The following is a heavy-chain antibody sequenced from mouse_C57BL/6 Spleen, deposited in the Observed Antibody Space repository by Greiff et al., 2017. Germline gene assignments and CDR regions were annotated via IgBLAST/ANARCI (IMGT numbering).Heavy chain of an antibody. Sequence: VQLKQSGPVLVKPGASVKMSCKASGYTFTDYYLNWVKQSHGKSLEWIGVINPYNGGTSYNQKFKGKATLTVDQSSSTAYMELNSLTSEDSAVYYCANPPNYYCSSYWYVDVWGTGTTVTVSS. D-gene: IGHD1-1*01. CDR3: ANPPNYYCSSYWYVDV. J-gene: IGHJ1*03. CDR1: GYTFTDYY. V-gene: IGHV1-19*01. CDR2: INPYNGGT.